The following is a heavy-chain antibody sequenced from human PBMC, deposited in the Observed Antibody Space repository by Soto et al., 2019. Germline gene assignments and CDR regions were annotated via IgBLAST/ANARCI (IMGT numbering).Heavy chain of an antibody. V-gene: IGHV4-31*03. D-gene: IGHD6-13*01. CDR1: GGSISSGDYY. Sequence: SETLSLTCTVSGGSISSGDYYWSWIRQVPGKGLEWIGNIYYSGSTYYNPSLKSRVAMSVDTSKNQFSLKLSSVTAADTAIYCWAREGRSAAAGRFDFWGQGTLVTVSS. CDR3: AREGRSAAAGRFDF. J-gene: IGHJ4*02. CDR2: IYYSGST.